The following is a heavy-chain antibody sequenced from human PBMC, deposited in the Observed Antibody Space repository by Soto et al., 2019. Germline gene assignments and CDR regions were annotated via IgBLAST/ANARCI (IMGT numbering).Heavy chain of an antibody. D-gene: IGHD3-22*01. J-gene: IGHJ3*02. V-gene: IGHV3-33*01. Sequence: GGSLRLSCAASGFTFSSYGMHWVRQAPGKGLEWVAVIWYDGSNKYYADSVKGRFTISRDNSKNTLYLQMNSLRAEDTAVYYCASSGSMGIGAFEIWGQGTMVTVSS. CDR3: ASSGSMGIGAFEI. CDR2: IWYDGSNK. CDR1: GFTFSSYG.